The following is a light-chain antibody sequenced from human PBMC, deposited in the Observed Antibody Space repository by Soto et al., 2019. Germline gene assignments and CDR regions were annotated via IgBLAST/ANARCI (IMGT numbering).Light chain of an antibody. J-gene: IGKJ4*01. CDR1: QSVSSN. CDR3: QQYNNWPPLT. V-gene: IGKV3-15*01. Sequence: EIVMTQSPATLSVSPGEGATLSCRASQSVSSNLAWYQQKPGQAPRLLIYGASTRATGIPARFSGSGSGTEFTLTISSLPSEDFAVYYCQQYNNWPPLTFGGGTKVEIK. CDR2: GAS.